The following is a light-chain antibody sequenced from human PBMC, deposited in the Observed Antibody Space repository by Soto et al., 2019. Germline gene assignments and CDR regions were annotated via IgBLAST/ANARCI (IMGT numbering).Light chain of an antibody. Sequence: ETVLTQSPVTLSLSPGERATLSCRASQSVNTYFAWYQQQPGQAPRLLIYDASKRATGVPARFSGSGSGTDFTLTISSLEPEDFAVYYCQQRTNWPPTFGQGTRLDIK. J-gene: IGKJ5*01. CDR2: DAS. CDR3: QQRTNWPPT. CDR1: QSVNTY. V-gene: IGKV3-11*01.